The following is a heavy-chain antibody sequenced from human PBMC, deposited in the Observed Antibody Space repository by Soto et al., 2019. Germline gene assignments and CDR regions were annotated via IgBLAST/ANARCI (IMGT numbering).Heavy chain of an antibody. Sequence: QLQLVQSGPEVKKTGASVKVSCKASGYTFTTFGINWVRQAPGQGLEWMGCITAYDGKIKYAQNFQGRVTMTIDTPTSTGYLELRGLRSDDTAVYFCARGLTYGDFDFWGQGTLVDVSS. J-gene: IGHJ4*02. V-gene: IGHV1-18*01. CDR1: GYTFTTFG. D-gene: IGHD4-17*01. CDR2: ITAYDGKI. CDR3: ARGLTYGDFDF.